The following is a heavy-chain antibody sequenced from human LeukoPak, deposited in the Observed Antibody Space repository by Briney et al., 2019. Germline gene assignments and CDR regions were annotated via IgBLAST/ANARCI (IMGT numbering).Heavy chain of an antibody. CDR1: GYTFTKYG. CDR3: VRDLSTVSTPYFDY. J-gene: IGHJ4*02. D-gene: IGHD4-17*01. CDR2: INLNSGGT. Sequence: ASVKVSCKASGYTFTKYGMNWVRQAPGQGLEWMGWINLNSGGTNYAQTFQGWVTMTRDTSISTAYMELSRLRSDDTAMYYCVRDLSTVSTPYFDYWGQGTLVTVSS. V-gene: IGHV1-2*04.